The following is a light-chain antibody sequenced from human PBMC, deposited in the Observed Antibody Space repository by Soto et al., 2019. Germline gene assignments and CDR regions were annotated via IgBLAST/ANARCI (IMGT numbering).Light chain of an antibody. CDR1: SSNIGSSY. Sequence: QSVLTQPHSASGTPGQRVTISCSGSSSNIGSSYVYWYQQRPGTAPKLLIYRNNQRPSGVADRFSGSKSGTSASLAISGLRSDDEADYYCAAWDDSLSGGVFGGGTKLTVL. J-gene: IGLJ3*02. V-gene: IGLV1-47*01. CDR2: RNN. CDR3: AAWDDSLSGGV.